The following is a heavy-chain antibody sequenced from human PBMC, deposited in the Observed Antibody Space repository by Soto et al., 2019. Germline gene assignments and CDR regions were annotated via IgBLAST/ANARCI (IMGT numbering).Heavy chain of an antibody. Sequence: PSQTLSLTCAISGDSVSSNSAAWNWIRQSPSRGLEWLGRKYYRSKWYNDYAVSVESRITINPDTSKNQFSLQLNSVTPEDTAVYYCARARRGGQLPLYNYGMDVWGQGTTVTVSS. V-gene: IGHV6-1*01. J-gene: IGHJ6*02. D-gene: IGHD6-6*01. CDR2: KYYRSKWYN. CDR3: ARARRGGQLPLYNYGMDV. CDR1: GDSVSSNSAA.